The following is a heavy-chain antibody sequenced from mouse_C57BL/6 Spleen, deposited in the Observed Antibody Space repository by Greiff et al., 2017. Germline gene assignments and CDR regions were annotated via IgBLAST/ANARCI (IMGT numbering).Heavy chain of an antibody. D-gene: IGHD2-4*01. V-gene: IGHV7-3*01. CDR3: ARYKGTMITTYFDY. CDR2: IRNKANGYTT. Sequence: EVKLMESGGGLVQPGGSLSLSCAASGFTFTDYYMSWVRQPPGKALEWLGFIRNKANGYTTEYSASVKGRFTISRDNSQSIYLQMNALRAEDSATYDCARYKGTMITTYFDYWGQGTTLTVSS. CDR1: GFTFTDYY. J-gene: IGHJ2*01.